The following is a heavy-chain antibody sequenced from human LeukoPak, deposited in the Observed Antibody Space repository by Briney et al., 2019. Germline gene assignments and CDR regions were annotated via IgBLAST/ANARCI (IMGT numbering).Heavy chain of an antibody. CDR3: ARSWVETSFFDF. J-gene: IGHJ4*02. CDR2: IHYGGFT. CDR1: GDSMNSGGHY. V-gene: IGHV4-31*03. Sequence: SETLSLTCTVSGDSMNSGGHYWTWIRQHPGKGPEWIGHIHYGGFTDYNPSLKTRCVISVDPSKHVFSLDLTSVTAADTAVYFCARSWVETSFFDFSGQGVQVTVSS. D-gene: IGHD2-21*02.